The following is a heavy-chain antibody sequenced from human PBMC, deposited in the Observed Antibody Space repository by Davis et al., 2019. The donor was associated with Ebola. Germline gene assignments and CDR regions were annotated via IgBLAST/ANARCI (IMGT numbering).Heavy chain of an antibody. CDR1: GGSFSAYY. CDR2: IHQSGST. D-gene: IGHD6-19*01. J-gene: IGHJ5*02. Sequence: PSETLSPTCAVYGGSFSAYYWNWIRQSPGKGLEWIGEIHQSGSTNYNPSLKSRVTMSMDSSKNQFSLKLNSLTAADTAVYYCARYVVAGTVGWFDPWGQGIPVTVSS. CDR3: ARYVVAGTVGWFDP. V-gene: IGHV4-34*10.